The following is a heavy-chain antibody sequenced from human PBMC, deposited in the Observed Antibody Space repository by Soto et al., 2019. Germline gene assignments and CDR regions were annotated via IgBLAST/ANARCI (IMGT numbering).Heavy chain of an antibody. CDR1: GYTFTNYA. J-gene: IGHJ6*03. V-gene: IGHV1-3*01. D-gene: IGHD3-10*01. CDR3: ARQGIPYNSGSGDYFYYYYNDMDV. Sequence: QAQLEQSGAEVKKPGASVKISCKASGYTFTNYAVHWLRQAPGQGLEWMGWLNAGNGDTKYSPTFQGRVTITRDTPASTAYIELNSLRSEDTAVYYCARQGIPYNSGSGDYFYYYYNDMDVWGKGTTVTVSS. CDR2: LNAGNGDT.